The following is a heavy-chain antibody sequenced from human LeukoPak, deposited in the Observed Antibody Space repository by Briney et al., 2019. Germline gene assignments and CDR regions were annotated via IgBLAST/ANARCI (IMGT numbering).Heavy chain of an antibody. J-gene: IGHJ2*01. CDR3: ARGEPLIAARLEKRGPPRAAKHWYFDL. D-gene: IGHD6-6*01. CDR2: INHSGST. Sequence: SETLSLTCAVYGGSFSGYYWSWIRQPPGKGLEWIGEINHSGSTNYDPSLKSRVTISVDTSKNQFSLKLSSVTAADTAVYYCARGEPLIAARLEKRGPPRAAKHWYFDLWGRGTLVTVSS. CDR1: GGSFSGYY. V-gene: IGHV4-34*01.